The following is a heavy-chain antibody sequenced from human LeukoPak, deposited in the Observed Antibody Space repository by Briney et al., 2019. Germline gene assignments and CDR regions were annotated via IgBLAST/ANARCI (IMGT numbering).Heavy chain of an antibody. Sequence: ASVKVSCKASGGTFSSYAISWVRQAPGQGLEWMRRIIPILGIANYAQKFQGRVTITADKSTSTAYMELSSLRSEDTAVYYCARGKAMATPTFDYWGQGTLVTVSS. D-gene: IGHD5-24*01. CDR3: ARGKAMATPTFDY. CDR2: IIPILGIA. CDR1: GGTFSSYA. V-gene: IGHV1-69*04. J-gene: IGHJ4*02.